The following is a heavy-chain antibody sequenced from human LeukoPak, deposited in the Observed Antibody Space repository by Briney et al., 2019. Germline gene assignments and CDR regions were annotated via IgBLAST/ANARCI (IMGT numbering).Heavy chain of an antibody. CDR1: GFTFSSYA. Sequence: GGSLRLSCAASGFTFSSYAMSWVRQPPGKGLEWVSAISGSGGSTYYAVSVKGRFTISRNNSKNTLYLQMNSLRAEDTAVYYCAKAYYYDSSGYYPYPYFDYWGQGTLVTVSS. CDR3: AKAYYYDSSGYYPYPYFDY. J-gene: IGHJ4*02. D-gene: IGHD3-22*01. V-gene: IGHV3-23*01. CDR2: ISGSGGST.